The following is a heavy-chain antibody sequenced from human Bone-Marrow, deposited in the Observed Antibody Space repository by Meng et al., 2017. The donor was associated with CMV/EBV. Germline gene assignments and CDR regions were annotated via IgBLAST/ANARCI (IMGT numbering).Heavy chain of an antibody. J-gene: IGHJ4*02. CDR3: ARDDSTTWHWSFDY. D-gene: IGHD2/OR15-2a*01. CDR1: GDAISTYV. V-gene: IGHV4-59*01. CDR2: IDYSGGT. Sequence: SETLSLTCTVSGDAISTYVWSWIRQPPGKGLEWIGYIDYSGGTNYNPSLKSRVTISLDTSKNQCFLKLIFVTAADTARYYCARDDSTTWHWSFDYWGQGALVTVSS.